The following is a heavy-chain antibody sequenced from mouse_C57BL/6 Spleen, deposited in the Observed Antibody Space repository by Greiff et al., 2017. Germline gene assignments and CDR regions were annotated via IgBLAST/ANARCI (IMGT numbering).Heavy chain of an antibody. Sequence: QVQLKESGAELVRPGASVTLSCKASGYTFTDYEMHWVKQTPVHGLEWIGAIDPETGGTAYNQKFKGKAILTADKSSSTAYMELRSLTSEDSAVYYCTRPEDGNYTWFAYWGQGTLVTVSA. CDR1: GYTFTDYE. CDR3: TRPEDGNYTWFAY. J-gene: IGHJ3*01. V-gene: IGHV1-15*01. CDR2: IDPETGGT. D-gene: IGHD2-1*01.